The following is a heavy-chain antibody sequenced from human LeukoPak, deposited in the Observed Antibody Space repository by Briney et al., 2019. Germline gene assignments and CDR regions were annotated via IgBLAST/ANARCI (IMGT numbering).Heavy chain of an antibody. J-gene: IGHJ6*04. D-gene: IGHD2-2*01. CDR3: ARAPLVPAARDYYYYGMDV. CDR2: IIPIFGTA. Sequence: ASVKVSCKASGGTFSSYAISWVRQAPGQGLEWMGGIIPIFGTANHAQKFQGRVTITADESTSTAYMELSSLRSEDTAVYYCARAPLVPAARDYYYYGMDVWGKGTTVTVSS. V-gene: IGHV1-69*13. CDR1: GGTFSSYA.